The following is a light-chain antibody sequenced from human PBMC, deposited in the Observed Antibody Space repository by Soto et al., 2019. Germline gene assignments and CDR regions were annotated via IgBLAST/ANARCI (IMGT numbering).Light chain of an antibody. V-gene: IGKV3-20*01. J-gene: IGKJ5*01. CDR1: QSVSSDY. Sequence: ETVLTQSPGTLSLSPGERATLSCRASQSVSSDYLAWYQHKPGQAPRLLIHGASSRATGIPDRFSGSGSGTEFTLTISSLQAEDFAVYYCQLSRQRSSWPPIAFGQGTRLEIK. CDR3: QLSRQRSSWPPIA. CDR2: GAS.